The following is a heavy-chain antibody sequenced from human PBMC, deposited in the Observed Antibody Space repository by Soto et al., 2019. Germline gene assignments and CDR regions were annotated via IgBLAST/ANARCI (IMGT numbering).Heavy chain of an antibody. D-gene: IGHD2-2*01. J-gene: IGHJ5*02. CDR2: INPNSGGT. V-gene: IGHV1-2*02. CDR3: ARAGSIVVVPVLQNWFDP. Sequence: QVQLVQSGAEVKKPGASVKVSCKASGYTFTGYYMHWVRQAPGQGLEWMGWINPNSGGTNYAQKFQGRVTMTRDTSISPAYMELSRLRSDDTAVYYCARAGSIVVVPVLQNWFDPWGQGTLVTVSS. CDR1: GYTFTGYY.